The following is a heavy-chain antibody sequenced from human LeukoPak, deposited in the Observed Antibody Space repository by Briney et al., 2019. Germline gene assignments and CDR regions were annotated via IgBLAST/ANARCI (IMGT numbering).Heavy chain of an antibody. V-gene: IGHV3-30*04. CDR2: ISYDGSNK. CDR1: GFTFSSYA. J-gene: IGHJ4*02. D-gene: IGHD6-13*01. CDR3: VRSSSSWYFAAFDY. Sequence: GGSLRLSCAASGFTFSSYAMHWVRQAPGKGLEWVAVISYDGSNKYYADSVKGRFTISRDNSKNTLYLQMNSLRAEDTAVYYCVRSSSSWYFAAFDYWGQGTLVTVSS.